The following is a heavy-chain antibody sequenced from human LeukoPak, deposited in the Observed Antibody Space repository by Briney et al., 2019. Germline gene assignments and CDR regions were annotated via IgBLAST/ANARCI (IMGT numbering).Heavy chain of an antibody. CDR3: ARQRWGTYGAYADFDD. V-gene: IGHV4-59*08. D-gene: IGHD1-1*01. CDR2: IHYSGST. Sequence: PSETLSLTCTVSGGSITSYYWSWLRQPPGKGLEWIGYIHYSGSTIYTPPLKSRASTSVDTSKNQFSLKLSSVTAADTAVYYCARQRWGTYGAYADFDDWGQGTLVTVSS. J-gene: IGHJ4*02. CDR1: GGSITSYY.